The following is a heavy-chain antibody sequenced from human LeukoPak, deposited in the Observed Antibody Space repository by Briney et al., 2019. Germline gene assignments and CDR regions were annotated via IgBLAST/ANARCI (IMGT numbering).Heavy chain of an antibody. CDR1: GGSFSGYY. V-gene: IGHV4-34*01. CDR3: ARGDRYCSSTSCYTPNFDY. Sequence: PSETLSLTRAVYGGSFSGYYWSWIRQPPGQGLEWIGEINHSGSTNYNPSLKSRVTISVDTSKNQFSLKLSSVTAADTAVYYCARGDRYCSSTSCYTPNFDYWGQGTLVTVSS. D-gene: IGHD2-2*02. CDR2: INHSGST. J-gene: IGHJ4*02.